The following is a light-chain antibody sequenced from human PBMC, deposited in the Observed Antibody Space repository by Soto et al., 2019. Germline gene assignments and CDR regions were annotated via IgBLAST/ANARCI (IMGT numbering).Light chain of an antibody. Sequence: DIQMTQSPSSLSASVGDRVTITCRASQSINKYFNWYQQKSGKAPKLLISTTSNLQSGVPSSFSGSGSGTDFTLTITSLQPEYFATYYWQQCDSFPLTFGGGTKVEIK. J-gene: IGKJ4*01. CDR2: TTS. CDR1: QSINKY. CDR3: QQCDSFPLT. V-gene: IGKV1-39*01.